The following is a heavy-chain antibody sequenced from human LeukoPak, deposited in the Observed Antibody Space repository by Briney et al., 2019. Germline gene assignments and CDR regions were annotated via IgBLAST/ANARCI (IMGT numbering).Heavy chain of an antibody. CDR1: GFTFSSDG. CDR2: IWYDGSNK. J-gene: IGHJ6*03. Sequence: PGGSLRLSCAASGFTFSSDGMHWVRQAPGEGLEWVAVIWYDGSNKYYADSVKGRFTISRDNSKNTLYLQMNSLRAEDTAVYYCARDYYYYYMDVWGKGTTVTVSS. CDR3: ARDYYYYYMDV. V-gene: IGHV3-33*01.